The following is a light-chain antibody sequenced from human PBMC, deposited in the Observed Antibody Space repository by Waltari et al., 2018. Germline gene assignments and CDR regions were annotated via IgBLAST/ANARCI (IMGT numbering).Light chain of an antibody. J-gene: IGLJ3*02. CDR1: SCSISTTPY. Sequence: QTVVTQEPSFSVYPGGTVPTPCSLSSCSISTTPYATWYQQTPGQAPRTLVYKANARSSGVPDRFSGSILGNTAALTITGAQADDESDYYCALYMGSGIWVFGGGTRLTVL. CDR2: KAN. CDR3: ALYMGSGIWV. V-gene: IGLV8-61*01.